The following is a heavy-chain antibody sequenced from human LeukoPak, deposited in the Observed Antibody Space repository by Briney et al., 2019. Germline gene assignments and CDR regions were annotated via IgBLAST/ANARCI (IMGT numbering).Heavy chain of an antibody. D-gene: IGHD3-10*01. CDR1: GYTFTGYY. CDR3: ARDLDGSGTYWGWFDP. J-gene: IGHJ5*02. Sequence: ASVKVSCKASGYTFTGYYMHWVRQAPGQGLEWMGWINPNSGGTNYAQKFQGWVTMTRDTSISTAYMELSRLRSDDTAVYYCARDLDGSGTYWGWFDPWGQGTLVTVSS. V-gene: IGHV1-2*04. CDR2: INPNSGGT.